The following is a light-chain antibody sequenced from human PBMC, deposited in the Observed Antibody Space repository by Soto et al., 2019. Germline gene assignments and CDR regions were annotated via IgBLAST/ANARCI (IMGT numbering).Light chain of an antibody. CDR3: ETWDSSLSVVV. V-gene: IGLV1-51*01. Sequence: QSVLTQPPSVSAAPGQKVTISCSGSSSNIGKNSVSWYQQVPGTAPKLLIYDSDKRPSGIPDRFSGSKSGTSATLGITGVHTGDEADYFCETWDSSLSVVVFGGGTKVTVL. CDR1: SSNIGKNS. CDR2: DSD. J-gene: IGLJ2*01.